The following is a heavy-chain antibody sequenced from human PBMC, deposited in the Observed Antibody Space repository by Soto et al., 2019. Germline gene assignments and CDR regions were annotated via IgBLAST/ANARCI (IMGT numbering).Heavy chain of an antibody. J-gene: IGHJ4*02. CDR2: INPSGGST. D-gene: IGHD1-26*01. CDR3: ARESGSSKRFDY. V-gene: IGHV1-46*01. CDR1: GYTFTNYY. Sequence: ASVKVSCKASGYTFTNYYIHWVRQAPGQGLEWMGIINPSGGSTSYAQKFQGRVTMTRDTSTSTVYMELSSLTSEDTAVYYCARESGSSKRFDYWGQGTLVTSPQ.